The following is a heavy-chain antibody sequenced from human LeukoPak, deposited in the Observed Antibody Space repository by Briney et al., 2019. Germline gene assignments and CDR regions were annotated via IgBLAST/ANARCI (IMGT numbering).Heavy chain of an antibody. V-gene: IGHV4-30-4*08. J-gene: IGHJ4*02. D-gene: IGHD3-22*01. CDR2: IYYSGST. CDR3: ARDRYYDSSGYIHAFDY. CDR1: GGSISSGGYY. Sequence: PSQTLSLTCTVSGGSISSGGYYWSWIRQPPGKGLEWIGYIYYSGSTYYNPSLKSRVTISVDTSKNQFSLKLSSVTAADTAVYYCARDRYYDSSGYIHAFDYWGQGTLVTVSS.